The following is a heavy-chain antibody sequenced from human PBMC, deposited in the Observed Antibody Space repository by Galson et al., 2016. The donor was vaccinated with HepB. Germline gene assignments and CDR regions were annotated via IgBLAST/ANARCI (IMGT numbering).Heavy chain of an antibody. D-gene: IGHD5-24*01. CDR1: GYTRTQLS. J-gene: IGHJ4*02. V-gene: IGHV1-24*01. Sequence: SVKVSCKVPGYTRTQLSVHWVRQAPGKGLEWIGGIDPEDSDTIYAQTFQGRVTMTGDTSTDTVYMELSGLKSENTAVYYCAAERATGCFDYCGQGTLVTVSS. CDR2: IDPEDSDT. CDR3: AAERATGCFDY.